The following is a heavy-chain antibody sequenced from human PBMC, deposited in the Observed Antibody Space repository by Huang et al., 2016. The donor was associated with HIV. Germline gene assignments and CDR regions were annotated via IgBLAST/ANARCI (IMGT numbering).Heavy chain of an antibody. CDR1: GYTFTCYS. CDR3: ARDSLYDRSGHYFLSSRSVGGLDF. J-gene: IGHJ4*02. Sequence: QVHLMQSGAEVRKPGASVKVSCKASGYTFTCYSVHWVRQAPGHELEWRGIINPSGVRTTNAQKFQDRVTITRDTSTSTVYMELSGLRSDDTAVYYCARDSLYDRSGHYFLSSRSVGGLDFWGQGTLVTVSS. V-gene: IGHV1-46*01. CDR2: INPSGVRT. D-gene: IGHD3-22*01.